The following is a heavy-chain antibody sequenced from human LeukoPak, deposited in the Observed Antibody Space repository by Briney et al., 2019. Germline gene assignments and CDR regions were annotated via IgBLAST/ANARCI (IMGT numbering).Heavy chain of an antibody. J-gene: IGHJ6*03. CDR1: GFTFSSYA. CDR2: ISGSGGST. V-gene: IGHV3-23*01. CDR3: ATAPYYYYYYMDV. Sequence: GGSLRLPCAASGFTFSSYAMSWVRQAPGKGLEWVSAISGSGGSTYYADSVKGRFTISRDDAKNSLYLQMNSLRAEDTAVYHCATAPYYYYYYMDVWGKGTTVTVSS.